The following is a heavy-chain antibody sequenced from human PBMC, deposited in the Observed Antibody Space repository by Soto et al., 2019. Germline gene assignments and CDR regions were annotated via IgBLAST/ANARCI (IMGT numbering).Heavy chain of an antibody. CDR1: GGSISSSSYY. D-gene: IGHD6-13*01. J-gene: IGHJ4*02. CDR3: ARRNDLAAAYSY. Sequence: SDTLSVTCTVAGGSISSSSYYWGWIRQPPGKGLEWIGSFYDSGSTSYNPSLKSRVTISVDTSKNQFSLKLSSVTAADTAVYYCARRNDLAAAYSYWGQGTLVTVSS. CDR2: FYDSGST. V-gene: IGHV4-39*01.